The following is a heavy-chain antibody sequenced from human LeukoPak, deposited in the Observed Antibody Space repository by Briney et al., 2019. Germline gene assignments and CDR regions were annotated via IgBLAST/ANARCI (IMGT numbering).Heavy chain of an antibody. CDR3: AKDRGSIFSGWFDP. V-gene: IGHV3-30*02. CDR2: IRYDGSNK. D-gene: IGHD2-2*01. CDR1: GFTFSSYG. J-gene: IGHJ5*02. Sequence: GGSLRLSCAASGFTFSSYGMHWVRQAPGKGLEWVAFIRYDGSNKYYADSVKGRFTISRDNSKNTLYLQMNSLRAEDTAVYYCAKDRGSIFSGWFDPWGQGTLVTVSS.